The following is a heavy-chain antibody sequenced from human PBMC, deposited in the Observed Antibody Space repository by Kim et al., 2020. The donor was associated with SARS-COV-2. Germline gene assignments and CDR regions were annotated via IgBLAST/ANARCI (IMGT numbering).Heavy chain of an antibody. Sequence: QKFQGRVTITSDRSIRTAYMELGRLRSDDTAVYYCARFPLKSAGVTAFDMWGQGTMVTVSS. CDR3: ARFPLKSAGVTAFDM. J-gene: IGHJ3*02. D-gene: IGHD6-19*01. V-gene: IGHV1-2*02.